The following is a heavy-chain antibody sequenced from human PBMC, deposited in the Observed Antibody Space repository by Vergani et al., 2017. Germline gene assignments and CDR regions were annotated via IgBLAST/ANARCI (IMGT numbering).Heavy chain of an antibody. V-gene: IGHV3-30*03. D-gene: IGHD3-10*01. CDR1: GFTSSYYG. J-gene: IGHJ4*02. CDR2: ISYDGTQK. Sequence: QVHLVESGGGVVQPGRSLRLSCVVSGFTSSYYGMHWVRQAPGKGLEWVAVISYDGTQKYYAASVKGRFIISRDNAKNSLYLQMNSLRADDTAVYYCARGFSSGIFDYWGQGTLVTVSS. CDR3: ARGFSSGIFDY.